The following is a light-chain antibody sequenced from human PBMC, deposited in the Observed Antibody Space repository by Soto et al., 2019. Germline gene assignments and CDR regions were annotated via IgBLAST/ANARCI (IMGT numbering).Light chain of an antibody. CDR1: SSDIGGYNS. CDR2: DVS. Sequence: QSALTQSPSASGSPGQSVTISCTGTSSDIGGYNSVSWYQQHPGKAPKVMIYDVSKRPSGVPDCFSGSKSGNMASLTVSALQAEDEADYYCSSYTDRNNLVFGTGTKVTV. J-gene: IGLJ1*01. V-gene: IGLV2-8*01. CDR3: SSYTDRNNLV.